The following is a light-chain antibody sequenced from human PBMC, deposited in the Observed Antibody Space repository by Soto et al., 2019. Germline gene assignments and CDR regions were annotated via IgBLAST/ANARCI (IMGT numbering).Light chain of an antibody. CDR2: HAS. J-gene: IGKJ1*01. CDR1: RSLSSDY. CDR3: QQYGDSPRS. Sequence: IVLMQSPDTLSLSPGERATLSCRASRSLSSDYLAWYQQKPGQAPRLRFYHASRRATGTPDRFSVSGSGTDFTLTISRLESADFAVYYCQQYGDSPRSFGQGTKVDIK. V-gene: IGKV3-20*01.